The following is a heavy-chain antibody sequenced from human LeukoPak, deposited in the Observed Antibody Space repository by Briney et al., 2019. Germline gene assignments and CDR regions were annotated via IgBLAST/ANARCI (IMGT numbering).Heavy chain of an antibody. J-gene: IGHJ5*02. CDR1: GFSVSSDF. Sequence: PGGSLRLSCAASGFSVSSDFMSWVRQAPGKGLEWVSVINSGGTAFYADSVKGRFTISRDTSKNTLSLQMNSLRDEDTAMYYCVTSRGTSWGQGTLVPVSS. V-gene: IGHV3-53*01. D-gene: IGHD3-16*01. CDR2: INSGGTA. CDR3: VTSRGTS.